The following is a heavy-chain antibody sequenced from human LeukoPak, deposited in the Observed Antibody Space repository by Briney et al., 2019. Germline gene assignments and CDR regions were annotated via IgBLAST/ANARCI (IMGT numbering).Heavy chain of an antibody. J-gene: IGHJ6*02. V-gene: IGHV4-59*08. D-gene: IGHD5-18*01. CDR1: GGSISSYY. CDR3: ARTIRGYSYGTYYYYYGMDV. Sequence: SETLSLTCTVSGGSISSYYWSWIRQPPGKGLEWIGYIYYSGSTNYNPSLKSRVTISVDTSKNQFSLKLSSVTAADTAVYYCARTIRGYSYGTYYYYYGMDVWGRGTTVTVSS. CDR2: IYYSGST.